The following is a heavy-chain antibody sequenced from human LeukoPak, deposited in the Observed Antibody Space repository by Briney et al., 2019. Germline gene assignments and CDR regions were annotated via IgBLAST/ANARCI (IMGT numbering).Heavy chain of an antibody. D-gene: IGHD3-3*01. Sequence: SETLSLTCTVSGSSISSGYYWGWIRQPPGKGLEWIGSIYHSGSTYYNPSLKSRVTISVDTSKNQFSLKLSSVTAADTAVYYCARGVRFLEWPSYMDVWGKGTTVTVSS. CDR1: GSSISSGYY. J-gene: IGHJ6*03. V-gene: IGHV4-38-2*02. CDR3: ARGVRFLEWPSYMDV. CDR2: IYHSGST.